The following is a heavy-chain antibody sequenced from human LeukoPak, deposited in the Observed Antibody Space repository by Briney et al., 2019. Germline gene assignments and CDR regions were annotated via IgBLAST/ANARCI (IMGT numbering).Heavy chain of an antibody. Sequence: GGSLRLSCAASGFTFSSYSMNWVRQAPGKGLEWVSSISSSSSYIYYADSVKGRFTISRDNSKNTLYLQMNSLRAEDTAVYYCAKAGVGAKVGDYYYYMDVWGKGTTVTVSS. CDR3: AKAGVGAKVGDYYYYMDV. CDR1: GFTFSSYS. CDR2: ISSSSSYI. D-gene: IGHD1-26*01. V-gene: IGHV3-21*04. J-gene: IGHJ6*03.